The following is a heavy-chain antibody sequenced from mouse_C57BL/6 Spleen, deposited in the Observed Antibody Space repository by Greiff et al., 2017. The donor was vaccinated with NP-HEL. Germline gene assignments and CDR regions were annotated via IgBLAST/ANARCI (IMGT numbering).Heavy chain of an antibody. V-gene: IGHV1-81*01. Sequence: QVQLKQSGAELARPGASVKLSCKASGYTFTSYGISWVKQRTGQGLEWIGEIYPRSGNTYYNEKFKGKATLTADKSSSTAYMELRSLTSEDSAVYFCARDYYGSNDWYFDVWGTGTTVTVSS. CDR2: IYPRSGNT. J-gene: IGHJ1*03. CDR3: ARDYYGSNDWYFDV. CDR1: GYTFTSYG. D-gene: IGHD1-1*01.